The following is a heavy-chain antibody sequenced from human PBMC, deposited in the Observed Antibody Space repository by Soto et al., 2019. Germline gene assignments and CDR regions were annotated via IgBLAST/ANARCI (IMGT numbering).Heavy chain of an antibody. V-gene: IGHV3-48*03. D-gene: IGHD3-22*01. Sequence: GGSLRLSCAASGFTFSSYEMNWVRQAPGKGLEWVSYISSSGSTIYYADSVKGRFTISRDNAKNSLYLQMNSLRAEDTAVYYCATLGPYYYDSSRYLDYWGQGTLVTVSS. CDR2: ISSSGSTI. CDR3: ATLGPYYYDSSRYLDY. CDR1: GFTFSSYE. J-gene: IGHJ4*02.